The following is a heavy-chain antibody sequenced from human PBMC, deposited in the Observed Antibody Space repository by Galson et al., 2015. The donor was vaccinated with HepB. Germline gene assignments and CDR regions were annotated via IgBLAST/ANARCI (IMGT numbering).Heavy chain of an antibody. CDR3: AREPHETMGFDY. D-gene: IGHD3-3*01. CDR2: ISYDGSNK. V-gene: IGHV3-30-3*01. J-gene: IGHJ4*02. Sequence: SLRLSCAASGFTFSSYAMHWVRQAPGKGLEWVAVISYDGSNKYYADSVKGRFTISRDNSKNTLYLQMNSLRAEDTAVYYCAREPHETMGFDYWGQGTLVTASS. CDR1: GFTFSSYA.